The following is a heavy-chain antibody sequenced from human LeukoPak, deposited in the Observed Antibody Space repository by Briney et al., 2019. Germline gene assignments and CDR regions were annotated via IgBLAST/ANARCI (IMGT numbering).Heavy chain of an antibody. CDR2: IIPIDGTA. Sequence: GASVKVSCKASRYTFTRCAFSWVRQAPGQGLEWMGGIIPIDGTANFGQKFQGRVTITADESTSTAYMELSSLRSEDTAIYYCARDPGAPVRAFDIWGQGTMVIVSS. D-gene: IGHD3-10*01. J-gene: IGHJ3*02. V-gene: IGHV1-69*13. CDR1: RYTFTRCA. CDR3: ARDPGAPVRAFDI.